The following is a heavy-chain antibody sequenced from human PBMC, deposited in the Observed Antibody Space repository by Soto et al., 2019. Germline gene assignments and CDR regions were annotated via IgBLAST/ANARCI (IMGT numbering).Heavy chain of an antibody. CDR3: AKALIAAAGTGSYFDY. V-gene: IGHV3-30*18. D-gene: IGHD6-13*01. CDR2: ISYDGSNK. CDR1: GFTFNNFA. J-gene: IGHJ4*02. Sequence: GGSLRLSCGASGFTFNNFAMNWVRQVPGKGLEWVAVISYDGSNKYYADSVKGRFTISRDNSKNTLYLQMNSLRAEDTAVYYCAKALIAAAGTGSYFDYWGQGTLVTVSS.